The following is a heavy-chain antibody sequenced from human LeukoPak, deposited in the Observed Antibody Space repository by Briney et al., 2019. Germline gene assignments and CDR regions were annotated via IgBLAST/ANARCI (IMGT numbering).Heavy chain of an antibody. CDR2: IWYDGSNK. Sequence: GGSLRLSCAASGLTFSSYDMHWVRQAPGKGLEWVSDIWYDGSNKYYADSVKGRFTISRDNSKNTLYLQMNSLRAEDTAVYYCPRGSGLRYYGWFGPDYCGQGTLVTVSS. V-gene: IGHV3-33*01. CDR1: GLTFSSYD. J-gene: IGHJ4*02. CDR3: PRGSGLRYYGWFGPDY. D-gene: IGHD3-9*01.